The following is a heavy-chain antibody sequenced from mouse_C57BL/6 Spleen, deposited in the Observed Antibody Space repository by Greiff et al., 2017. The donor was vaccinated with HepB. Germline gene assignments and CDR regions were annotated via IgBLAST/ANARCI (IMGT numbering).Heavy chain of an antibody. Sequence: QVQLQQSGAELVRPGASVTLSCKASGYTFTDYEMHWVKQTPVHGLEWIGAIDPETGGTAYNQKFKGKAILTADKSSSTAYMELRSLTSEDSAVYYCTRYDYLAGFAYWGQGTLVTVSA. CDR1: GYTFTDYE. D-gene: IGHD2-4*01. CDR2: IDPETGGT. CDR3: TRYDYLAGFAY. J-gene: IGHJ3*01. V-gene: IGHV1-15*01.